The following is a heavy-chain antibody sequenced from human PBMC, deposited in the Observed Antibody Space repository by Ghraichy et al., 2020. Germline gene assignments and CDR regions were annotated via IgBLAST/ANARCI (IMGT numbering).Heavy chain of an antibody. CDR2: ISGSGGST. D-gene: IGHD3-16*01. CDR3: AKEGLRGLEYFQH. Sequence: ETLSLTCAASGFTFSSYAMSWVRQAPGKGLEWVSAISGSGGSTYYADSVKGRFTISRDNSKNTLYLQMNSLRAEDTAVYYCAKEGLRGLEYFQHWGQGTLVTVSS. V-gene: IGHV3-23*01. CDR1: GFTFSSYA. J-gene: IGHJ1*01.